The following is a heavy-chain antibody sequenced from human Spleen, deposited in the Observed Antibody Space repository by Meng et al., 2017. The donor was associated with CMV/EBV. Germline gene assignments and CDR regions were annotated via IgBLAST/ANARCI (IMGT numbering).Heavy chain of an antibody. CDR1: GGSFSGYY. V-gene: IGHV4-34*01. J-gene: IGHJ5*02. CDR2: INHSGST. CDR3: ARAGRTSDWLDP. Sequence: CAGYGGSFSGYYWSWIRQPPGKGLEWIGEINHSGSTNYNSSLKSRVTISVDTSKNQISLKLSSVTAADTAVYYCARAGRTSDWLDPWGQGTLVTVSS.